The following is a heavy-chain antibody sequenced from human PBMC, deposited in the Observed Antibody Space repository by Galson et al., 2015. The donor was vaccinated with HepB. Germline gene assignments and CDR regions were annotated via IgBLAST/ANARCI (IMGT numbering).Heavy chain of an antibody. CDR3: ARVVSSSWYTNWFDP. J-gene: IGHJ5*02. Sequence: SLRLSCAASGFTFSSYAMSWVRQAPGKGLEWVSAISGSGGSTYYADSVKGRFTISRDDSKNTLYLQMNSLRAEDTAVYYCARVVSSSWYTNWFDPWGQGTLVTVSS. V-gene: IGHV3-23*01. CDR1: GFTFSSYA. CDR2: ISGSGGST. D-gene: IGHD6-13*01.